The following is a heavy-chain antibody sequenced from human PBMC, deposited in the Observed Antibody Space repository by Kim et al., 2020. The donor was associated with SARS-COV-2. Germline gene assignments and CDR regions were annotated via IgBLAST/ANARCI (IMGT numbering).Heavy chain of an antibody. CDR1: GGTFSSYA. D-gene: IGHD4-17*01. CDR3: AREPGGDYGGFYWYFDL. J-gene: IGHJ2*01. Sequence: SVKVSCKASGGTFSSYAISWVRQAPGQGLEWMGGIIPIFGTANYAQKFQGRVTITADESTSTAYMELSSLRSEDTAVYYCAREPGGDYGGFYWYFDLWGRGTLVTVSS. V-gene: IGHV1-69*13. CDR2: IIPIFGTA.